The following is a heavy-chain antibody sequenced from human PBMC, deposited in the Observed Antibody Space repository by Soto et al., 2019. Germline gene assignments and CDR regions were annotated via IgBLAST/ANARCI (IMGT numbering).Heavy chain of an antibody. CDR3: ARGLQLVDY. V-gene: IGHV1-69*01. CDR2: IIPVVGTT. D-gene: IGHD6-6*01. J-gene: IGHJ4*02. Sequence: QVQLVQSGAEVKKPGLSVKVSCTTSAGAFSSYAISWVRQAPGQGLEWMGGIIPVVGTTNYAQKFQGRVTITADESTSATYMELSSLTSEDTAVYYCARGLQLVDYWGQGTLVTVSS. CDR1: AGAFSSYA.